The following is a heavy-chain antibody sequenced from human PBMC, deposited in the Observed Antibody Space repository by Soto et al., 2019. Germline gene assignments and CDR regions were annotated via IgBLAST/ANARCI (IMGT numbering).Heavy chain of an antibody. CDR3: ARFIGMVRGAYGMDV. V-gene: IGHV3-23*01. J-gene: IGHJ6*02. CDR2: ISGSGGST. Sequence: GGSLRLSCAASGFTFSSYAMSWVRQAPGKGLEWVSAISGSGGSTYYADSVKGRFTISRDNSKNTLYLQMNSLRAEDTAVYYCARFIGMVRGAYGMDVWGQGTTVTVSS. D-gene: IGHD3-10*01. CDR1: GFTFSSYA.